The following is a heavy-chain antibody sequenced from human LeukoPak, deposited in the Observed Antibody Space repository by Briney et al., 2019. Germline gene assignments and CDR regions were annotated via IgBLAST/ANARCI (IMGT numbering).Heavy chain of an antibody. CDR2: LYYSGST. J-gene: IGHJ4*02. CDR3: ARDVVATIGYFDY. V-gene: IGHV4-31*03. CDR1: GGSNSSGGYS. Sequence: SETLSLTCTVSGGSNSSGGYSWTWIRQPPGKGLEWIGCLYYSGSTYYSPSLMSRLTISLDTSKNQFSLKLSSVTAADTAVYYCARDVVATIGYFDYWGQGTLVTVSS. D-gene: IGHD5-12*01.